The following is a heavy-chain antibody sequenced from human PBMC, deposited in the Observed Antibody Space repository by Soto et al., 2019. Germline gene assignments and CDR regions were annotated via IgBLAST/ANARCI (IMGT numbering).Heavy chain of an antibody. CDR3: ASHHYGYNCFDP. V-gene: IGHV4-39*01. J-gene: IGHJ5*02. D-gene: IGHD3-16*01. Sequence: PSETLSLTCTVSGGSISTSTYYWGWIRQPPGKGLEWIGSIYYSGSTYYNPSLKSRVTISVDTSKNQFSLKLGSVTAADTAVYYCASHHYGYNCFDPWGQGTLVPVSS. CDR2: IYYSGST. CDR1: GGSISTSTYY.